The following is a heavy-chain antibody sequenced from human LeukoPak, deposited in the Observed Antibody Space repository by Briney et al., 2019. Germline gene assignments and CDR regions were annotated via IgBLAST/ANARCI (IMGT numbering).Heavy chain of an antibody. CDR1: GGSISSSTYY. V-gene: IGHV4-39*07. CDR3: ARGVNSGYVPSSLIDY. J-gene: IGHJ4*02. CDR2: IYHSGST. Sequence: PSETLSLTCTVSGGSISSSTYYWGWIRQPPGKGLEWIGSIYHSGSTNYNPSLKSRVTISVDKSKNQFSLKLSSVTAADTAVYYCARGVNSGYVPSSLIDYWGQGTLVTVSS. D-gene: IGHD5-12*01.